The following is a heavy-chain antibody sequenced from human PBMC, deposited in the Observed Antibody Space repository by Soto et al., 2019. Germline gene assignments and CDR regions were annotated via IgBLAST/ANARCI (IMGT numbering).Heavy chain of an antibody. CDR2: IYWDDDK. Sequence: QITLKESGPTLVKPTQTLTLTCTFSGFSLSSTRVAVGWIRQPPGKALEWLALIYWDDDKRYSPFLKSRLTIXXXTXXTHVVLTMTNMDPVDTATYYCAHSVVAGLGYYFDYWGQGTLVTVSS. CDR3: AHSVVAGLGYYFDY. V-gene: IGHV2-5*02. D-gene: IGHD6-19*01. CDR1: GFSLSSTRVA. J-gene: IGHJ4*02.